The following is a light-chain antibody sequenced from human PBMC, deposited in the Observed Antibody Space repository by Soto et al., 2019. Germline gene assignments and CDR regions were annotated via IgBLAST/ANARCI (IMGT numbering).Light chain of an antibody. Sequence: QSALTQPASVSGSPGQSITISCTGTSGDVGYCNCVSWYQQHPGKAPKLIIYEVNYRPSGVSNRFSGSKSGNTASLTISGLQADDEADYYYSAFTATRTYVFGAGNKLTVL. CDR3: SAFTATRTYV. J-gene: IGLJ1*01. CDR1: SGDVGYCNC. V-gene: IGLV2-14*01. CDR2: EVN.